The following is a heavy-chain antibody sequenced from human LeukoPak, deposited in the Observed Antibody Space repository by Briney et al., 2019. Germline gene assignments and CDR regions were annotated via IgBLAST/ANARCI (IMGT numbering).Heavy chain of an antibody. J-gene: IGHJ4*02. Sequence: GASVKVSCKASGGTFSSYAISWVRQAPGQGLEWMGWINPNSGGTNYAQKFQGRVTMTRDTSISTAYMELSRLRSDDTAVYYCARGSYDFWSGYSLDYWGQGTLVTVSS. CDR2: INPNSGGT. D-gene: IGHD3-3*01. CDR1: GGTFSSYA. CDR3: ARGSYDFWSGYSLDY. V-gene: IGHV1-2*02.